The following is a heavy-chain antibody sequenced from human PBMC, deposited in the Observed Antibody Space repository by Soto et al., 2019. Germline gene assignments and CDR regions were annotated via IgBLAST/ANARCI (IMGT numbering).Heavy chain of an antibody. D-gene: IGHD4-17*01. V-gene: IGHV1-8*01. Sequence: QVQLVQSGAEVKKPGASVKVSCKASGYTFTSYDINWVRQATGQGLEWMGWMNPNSGNTGYAQKLQGRVTMTRNTCISTAYMELSSLRSEDTAVYYCARNGGVAAWDDYGDYEGYWGQGTLVTVSS. CDR3: ARNGGVAAWDDYGDYEGY. CDR2: MNPNSGNT. J-gene: IGHJ4*02. CDR1: GYTFTSYD.